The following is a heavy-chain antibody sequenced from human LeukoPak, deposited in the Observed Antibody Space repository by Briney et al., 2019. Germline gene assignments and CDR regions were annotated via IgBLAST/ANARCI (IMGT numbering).Heavy chain of an antibody. J-gene: IGHJ4*02. V-gene: IGHV3-23*01. Sequence: GGSLRLSCGGSGFTFSSYAMSWVRQGRGRGLEWVSAISGSGTDTFYANSVKGRFTISRDNPKNTLYLQMNSLRAEDTAVYYCAKGGGSSCYSPSDYWGQGTLVTVSS. CDR3: AKGGGSSCYSPSDY. D-gene: IGHD2-15*01. CDR2: ISGSGTDT. CDR1: GFTFSSYA.